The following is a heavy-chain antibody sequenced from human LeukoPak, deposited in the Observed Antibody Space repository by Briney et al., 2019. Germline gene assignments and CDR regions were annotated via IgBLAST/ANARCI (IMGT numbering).Heavy chain of an antibody. V-gene: IGHV3-30*18. CDR3: AKGGPVDTAMVTAYYYYYYYMDV. CDR1: GFTFSSYG. CDR2: ISYDGSNK. D-gene: IGHD5-18*01. J-gene: IGHJ6*03. Sequence: HPGGSLRLSCAASGFTFSSYGMHWVRQAPGKGLEWVAVISYDGSNKYYADSVKGRFTISRDNSKNTLYLQMNSLRAEDTAVYYCAKGGPVDTAMVTAYYYYYYYMDVWGKGTTVTVSS.